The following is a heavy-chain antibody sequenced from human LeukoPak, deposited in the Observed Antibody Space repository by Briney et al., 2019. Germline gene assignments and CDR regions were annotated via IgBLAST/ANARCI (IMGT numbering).Heavy chain of an antibody. J-gene: IGHJ3*02. CDR3: ARGPYSYDSSGAFDI. D-gene: IGHD3-22*01. V-gene: IGHV4-59*08. CDR2: FYYSGST. Sequence: PSETLSLTCTVSGGSISRYYWSWVRQPPGKGLEWIGSFYYSGSTNYNPSLKSRVTISVDTSKNQFSLKLSSVTAADTAVYFCARGPYSYDSSGAFDIWGQGTMVTVSS. CDR1: GGSISRYY.